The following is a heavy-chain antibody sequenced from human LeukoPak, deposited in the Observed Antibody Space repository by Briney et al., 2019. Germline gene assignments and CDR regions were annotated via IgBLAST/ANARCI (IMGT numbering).Heavy chain of an antibody. J-gene: IGHJ4*02. D-gene: IGHD3-9*01. CDR1: GYTLTELS. V-gene: IGHV1-24*01. CDR3: AFPSTYYDISTGYPPFDY. CDR2: FDPEDGET. Sequence: GASVKVSCKVSGYTLTELSMHWVRQAPGKGLEWMGGFDPEDGETIYAQKFQGRVTMTEDTSTDTAYMELSSLRSGDTAVYYCAFPSTYYDISTGYPPFDYWGQGTLVTVSS.